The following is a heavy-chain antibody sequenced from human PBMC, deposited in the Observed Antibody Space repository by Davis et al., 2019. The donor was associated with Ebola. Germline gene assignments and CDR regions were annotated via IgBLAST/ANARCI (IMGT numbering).Heavy chain of an antibody. CDR1: GGSISSYY. Sequence: PSETLSLTCTVSGGSISSYYWSWIRQPPGKGLEWIGYIYYSGSTNYNPSLKSRVTISVDTSKNQFSLKLSSVTAADTAVYYCARGSAGLEWLSINWFDPWGQGTLVTVSS. D-gene: IGHD3-3*01. V-gene: IGHV4-59*01. J-gene: IGHJ5*02. CDR2: IYYSGST. CDR3: ARGSAGLEWLSINWFDP.